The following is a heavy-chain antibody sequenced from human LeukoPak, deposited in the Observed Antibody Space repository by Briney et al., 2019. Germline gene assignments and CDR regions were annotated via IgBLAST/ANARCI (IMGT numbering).Heavy chain of an antibody. V-gene: IGHV3-21*05. J-gene: IGHJ3*01. CDR3: ARDPSYAFDF. Sequence: GGSLRLSCAASGFTFSDYSMNWVRQAPGKGLEWISYISSSSGHIYYADSVKGRFTISRDNAKNSLYLQMDSLRAEDTAVFYCARDPSYAFDFWGQGTMVTVSS. CDR1: GFTFSDYS. CDR2: ISSSSGHI.